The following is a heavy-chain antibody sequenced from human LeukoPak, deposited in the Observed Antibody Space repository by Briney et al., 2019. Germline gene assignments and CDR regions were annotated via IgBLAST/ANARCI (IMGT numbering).Heavy chain of an antibody. CDR2: VYRSVSS. D-gene: IGHD6-19*01. CDR3: ARRGTSGWAYYFDF. CDR1: GDSITTSSNY. Sequence: PSETLSLTCTVSGDSITTSSNYWGWLRHLPGKGLEWIGCVYRSVSSYYNPSLKSRVTISVDTSKNQFNLNLTSVTAADTAVYHCARRGTSGWAYYFDFWGPGSLLTVTS. V-gene: IGHV4-39*01. J-gene: IGHJ4*02.